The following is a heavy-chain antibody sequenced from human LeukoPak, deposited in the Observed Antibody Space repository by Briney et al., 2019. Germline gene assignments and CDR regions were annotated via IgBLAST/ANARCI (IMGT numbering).Heavy chain of an antibody. CDR2: ISGSGGST. CDR1: GFTFSSYA. Sequence: PGGSLRLSCAASGFTFSSYAMSWVRQAPGKGLEWVSAISGSGGSTYYADSVKGRFTISRDNSKNTLYLQMNSLRAEDTAVYYCAKNRGITMVRGVIDYWAREPWSPSPQ. CDR3: AKNRGITMVRGVIDY. D-gene: IGHD3-10*01. J-gene: IGHJ4*02. V-gene: IGHV3-23*01.